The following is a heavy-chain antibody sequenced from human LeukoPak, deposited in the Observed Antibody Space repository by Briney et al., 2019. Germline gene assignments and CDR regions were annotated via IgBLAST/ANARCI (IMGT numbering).Heavy chain of an antibody. V-gene: IGHV3-21*01. CDR1: GFTFSSYS. Sequence: GGSLRLSCAASGFTFSSYSMNWVRQAPGKGLEWVSSISSSSSYIYYADSVKGRFTISRDNAKNSLYLQMNSLRAEDTAVYYCAREGYCSSTSCYWVLDYWGQGTLVTVSS. CDR3: AREGYCSSTSCYWVLDY. D-gene: IGHD2-2*01. J-gene: IGHJ4*02. CDR2: ISSSSSYI.